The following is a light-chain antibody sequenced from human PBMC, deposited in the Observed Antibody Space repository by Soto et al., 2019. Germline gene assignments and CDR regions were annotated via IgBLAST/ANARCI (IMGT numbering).Light chain of an antibody. Sequence: PGERATLSCRASQSVDSYLAWYQQKPGQAPRLLIYDVSNRATGIPARFSGSGSGTDFTLTISGLEPEDFAVYYCQQRTNRPPITFGQGTRLEIK. V-gene: IGKV3-11*01. CDR3: QQRTNRPPIT. J-gene: IGKJ5*01. CDR2: DVS. CDR1: QSVDSY.